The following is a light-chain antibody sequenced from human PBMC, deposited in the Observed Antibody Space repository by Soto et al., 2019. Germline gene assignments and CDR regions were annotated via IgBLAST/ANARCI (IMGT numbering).Light chain of an antibody. CDR3: GSFTTSRIWV. CDR1: SSDFGDDKY. Sequence: QLVLTQPASVSGSPGQSITVPCTGSSSDFGDDKYVSWYQQQPGKGPNLLIYGVNSRPSGISNRFSGSKSGNTASLTISGLQVEDEAEYFCGSFTTSRIWVFGGGTKLTVL. V-gene: IGLV2-14*01. J-gene: IGLJ3*02. CDR2: GVN.